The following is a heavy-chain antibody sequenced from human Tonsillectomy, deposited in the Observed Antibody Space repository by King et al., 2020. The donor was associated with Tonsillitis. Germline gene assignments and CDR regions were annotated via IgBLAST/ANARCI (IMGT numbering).Heavy chain of an antibody. J-gene: IGHJ6*02. D-gene: IGHD3-22*01. Sequence: VQLVESGGGLVHPGGSLRLSCAASEFTFSNYAMTWVRQAPGKGLEWVSTISGSGASTYYADSVRGRFTISRDNSKNTLYLQMSSLRAEDTAVYYCAKKWFEGPPWYYNYGMDVWGQGTTVTVSS. CDR3: AKKWFEGPPWYYNYGMDV. CDR1: EFTFSNYA. V-gene: IGHV3-23*04. CDR2: ISGSGAST.